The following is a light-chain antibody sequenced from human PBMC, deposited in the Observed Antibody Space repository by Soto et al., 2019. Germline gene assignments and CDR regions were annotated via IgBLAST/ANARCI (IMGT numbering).Light chain of an antibody. CDR3: SSYTSSSTLEGV. Sequence: QSVLTQPASVSGSPGQPITISCTGTSSDVGGYNYVSWYQQHPGKAPKLMIYDVSNRPSGVSNRFSGSKSGNTASLTISGLQAEDEADYYCSSYTSSSTLEGVFGTGTKVTVL. V-gene: IGLV2-14*01. CDR2: DVS. J-gene: IGLJ1*01. CDR1: SSDVGGYNY.